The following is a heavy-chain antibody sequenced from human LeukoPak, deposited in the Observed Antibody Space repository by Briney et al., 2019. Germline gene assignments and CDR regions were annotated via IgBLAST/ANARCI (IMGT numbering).Heavy chain of an antibody. J-gene: IGHJ4*02. V-gene: IGHV1-69*04. CDR3: ARDLGGYDKAPGYYFDY. CDR1: GGTFSSYA. D-gene: IGHD5-12*01. CDR2: IIPILGIA. Sequence: SVKVSCKASGGTFSSYAISWVRQAPGQGLEWMGRIIPILGIANYAQKFQGRVTITADKSTSTAYMELSSLRSEDTAVYYCARDLGGYDKAPGYYFDYWGQGTLVTVSS.